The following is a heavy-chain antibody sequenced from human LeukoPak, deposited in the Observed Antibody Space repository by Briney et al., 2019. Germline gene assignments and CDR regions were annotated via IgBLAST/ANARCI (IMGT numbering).Heavy chain of an antibody. V-gene: IGHV4-59*01. CDR2: ISNSGTT. CDR1: GGSINDYY. D-gene: IGHD4-17*01. CDR3: ARVVRGAVTSNCFDP. Sequence: SETLSLTCTVSGGSINDYYWTWIRQAPGKGLEWLGYISNSGTTDYNPSLKSRDTMSVDTSKNEFSLKVTSVTAADTAMYYCARVVRGAVTSNCFDPWGQGTLVTVSS. J-gene: IGHJ5*02.